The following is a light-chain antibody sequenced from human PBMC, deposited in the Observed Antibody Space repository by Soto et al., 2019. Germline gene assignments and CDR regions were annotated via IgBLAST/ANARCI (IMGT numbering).Light chain of an antibody. CDR1: PSVSSSR. V-gene: IGKV3D-20*01. J-gene: IGKJ5*01. CDR2: DAS. CDR3: QQYGNSPIT. Sequence: DIVLTQSPATLSLSPGERVTLSCGASPSVSSSRLAWYQQKPGQAPRLLMYDASRRAFGIPDRFSGSGSGTDFTLTISRLEPEDFAVYYCQQYGNSPITCGQGTRREIK.